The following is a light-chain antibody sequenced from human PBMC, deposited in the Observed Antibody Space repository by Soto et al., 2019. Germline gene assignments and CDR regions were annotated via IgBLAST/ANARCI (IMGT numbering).Light chain of an antibody. V-gene: IGKV1-33*01. J-gene: IGKJ4*01. CDR1: QDISNY. CDR2: DAS. Sequence: DTQMTQSPSSLSASVGDRVTITCQASQDISNYLNWYQQKPGKAPTLLIYDASNLETGVPSRFSGSGSGTDFTFTISSLQPEDIATYYCQQYDNLPLTFGGGTKVEIK. CDR3: QQYDNLPLT.